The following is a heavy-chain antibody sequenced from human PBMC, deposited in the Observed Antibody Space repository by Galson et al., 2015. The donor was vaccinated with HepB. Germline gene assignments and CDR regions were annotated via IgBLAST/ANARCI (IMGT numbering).Heavy chain of an antibody. Sequence: LSLTCTVSGGSISSSSYYWGWIRQPPGKGLEWIGSIYYSGSTYYNPSLKSRVTISVDTSKNQFSLKLSSVTAADTAVYYCARGFEGDYDSSGYSYYFDYWGQGTLVTVSS. D-gene: IGHD3-22*01. J-gene: IGHJ4*02. CDR3: ARGFEGDYDSSGYSYYFDY. V-gene: IGHV4-39*07. CDR1: GGSISSSSYY. CDR2: IYYSGST.